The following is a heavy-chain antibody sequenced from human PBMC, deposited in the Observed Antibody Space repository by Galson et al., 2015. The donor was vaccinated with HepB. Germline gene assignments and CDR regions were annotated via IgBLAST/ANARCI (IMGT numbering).Heavy chain of an antibody. CDR2: ISWNSNNI. Sequence: SLRLSCAASGFTFGDSAMHWVRHAPGKGLEWVSGISWNSNNIVYADSVKGRFTISRDNAKNSLYLQMNNLRTEDTALYYCAKGREDIVVVVAFDYWGQGTLVTVSS. D-gene: IGHD2-15*01. CDR3: AKGREDIVVVVAFDY. J-gene: IGHJ4*02. CDR1: GFTFGDSA. V-gene: IGHV3-9*01.